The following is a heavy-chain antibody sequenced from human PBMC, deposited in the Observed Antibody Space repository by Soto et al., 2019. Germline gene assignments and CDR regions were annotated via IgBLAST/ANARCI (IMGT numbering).Heavy chain of an antibody. D-gene: IGHD6-19*01. J-gene: IGHJ4*02. CDR3: AGINIAVAGKTFDY. CDR1: GFTFSSYA. V-gene: IGHV3-64*01. CDR2: ISSNGGST. Sequence: GGSLRLSCAASGFTFSSYAMHWVRQAPGKGLEYVSAISSNGGSTYYANSVKGRFTISRDNSKNTLYLQMGSLRAEDMAVYYCAGINIAVAGKTFDYWGQGTLVTVSS.